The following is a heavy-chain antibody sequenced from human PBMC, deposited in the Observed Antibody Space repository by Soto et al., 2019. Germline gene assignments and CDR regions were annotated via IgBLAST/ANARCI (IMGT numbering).Heavy chain of an antibody. CDR2: IDPSDSYT. CDR1: GDGFATNW. V-gene: IGHV5-10-1*01. J-gene: IGHJ1*01. Sequence: GESLKISCKVSGDGFATNWITWVRQMPGRGLEWVGRIDPSDSYTTYNPSLKGHVILSVDKSMNTAYVQWTSLRASDTAMYFCGRDFGSGHADVWGQGTLVTVSS. D-gene: IGHD1-26*01. CDR3: GRDFGSGHADV.